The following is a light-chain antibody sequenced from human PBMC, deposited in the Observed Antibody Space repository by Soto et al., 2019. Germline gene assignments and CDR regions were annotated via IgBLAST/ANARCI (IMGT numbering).Light chain of an antibody. J-gene: IGKJ5*01. CDR3: PQSYTTPIT. Sequence: DIQLTLSPSSLSASVGDRFTITCPASQTITTYLSWFQQKPGKAPKLLVYGASSLQSGVPSRFSGSGSGTEFTITISSLPSEDFATYYCPQSYTTPITFAQGTLLEI. V-gene: IGKV1-39*01. CDR1: QTITTY. CDR2: GAS.